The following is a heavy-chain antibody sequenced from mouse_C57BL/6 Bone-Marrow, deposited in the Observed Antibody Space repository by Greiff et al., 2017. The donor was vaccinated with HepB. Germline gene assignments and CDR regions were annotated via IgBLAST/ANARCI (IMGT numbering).Heavy chain of an antibody. CDR1: GYSITSGYD. CDR2: ITYSGST. Sequence: VQLKESGPGMVKPSQSLSLTCTVTGYSITSGYDWHWIRHFPGNQLEWMGYITYSGSTNYNPSLKSRISITHDTSKNHFFLKLNSVTTEDTATYYCARGGTTPFDYWGQGTTLTVSS. CDR3: ARGGTTPFDY. V-gene: IGHV3-1*01. D-gene: IGHD1-1*01. J-gene: IGHJ2*01.